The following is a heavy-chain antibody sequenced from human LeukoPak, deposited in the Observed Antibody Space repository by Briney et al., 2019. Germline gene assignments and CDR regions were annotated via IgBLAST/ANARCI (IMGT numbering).Heavy chain of an antibody. J-gene: IGHJ6*03. CDR3: ARRSGYYYYMDV. V-gene: IGHV1-18*01. Sequence: ASVKVSCKASGYTFTSYGISWVRQAPGQGLEWMGWISAYNGNTNYAQELQGRVTMTTDTSTSTAYMELRSLRSDDTVVYYCARRSGYYYYMDVWGKGTTVTVSS. CDR2: ISAYNGNT. CDR1: GYTFTSYG.